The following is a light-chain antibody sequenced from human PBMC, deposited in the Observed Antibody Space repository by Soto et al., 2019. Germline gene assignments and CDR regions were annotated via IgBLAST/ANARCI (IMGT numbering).Light chain of an antibody. CDR1: SSDVGSYNL. Sequence: QSALTQPASVSGSPGQSITISCTGTSSDVGSYNLVSWYQQYPGKAPKLMTYEGNKRPSGVSNRFSGSKSGNTASLTISGLQAEDEADYYCCSYAGSSTLVFGGGTKVTVL. V-gene: IGLV2-23*01. J-gene: IGLJ2*01. CDR3: CSYAGSSTLV. CDR2: EGN.